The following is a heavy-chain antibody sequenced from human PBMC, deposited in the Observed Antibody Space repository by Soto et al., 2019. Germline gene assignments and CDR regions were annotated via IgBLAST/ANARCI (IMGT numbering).Heavy chain of an antibody. CDR1: GFTFSSYG. Sequence: QVQLVESGGGVVQPGRSLRLSCAASGFTFSSYGMHWVRQAPGKGLEWVAVISYDGSNKYYADSVKGRFTISRDNSKNTLYLQMNSLRAEDTAVYYCAKDFRGITMIVVVIESWGQGTLVTVSS. V-gene: IGHV3-30*18. CDR3: AKDFRGITMIVVVIES. CDR2: ISYDGSNK. D-gene: IGHD3-22*01. J-gene: IGHJ4*02.